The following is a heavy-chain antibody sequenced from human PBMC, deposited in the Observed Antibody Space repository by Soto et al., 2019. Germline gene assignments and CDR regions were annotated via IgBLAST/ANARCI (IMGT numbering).Heavy chain of an antibody. J-gene: IGHJ6*02. Sequence: QAQLVQSGAEVKKPGASVKVSCKASGYSFSSYGITWVRQAPGQGLEWLGWISPYNDDTKYAQRLQGRVTMTTDTSTRTANMDIRGLRSDDTAIYYCARGGYYDSSGARNYHYYGMDVWGQGTTVTVSS. CDR3: ARGGYYDSSGARNYHYYGMDV. CDR2: ISPYNDDT. CDR1: GYSFSSYG. D-gene: IGHD3-22*01. V-gene: IGHV1-18*01.